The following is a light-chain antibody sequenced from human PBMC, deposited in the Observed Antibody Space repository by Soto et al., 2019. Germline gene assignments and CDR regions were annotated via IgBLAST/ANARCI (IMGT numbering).Light chain of an antibody. Sequence: EIVMTQSPATLSVSPGERATLSCRASQSVGSTYLAWYQQKPGQAPRLLIYGASHRATGIPDRFSGSGSGTDFTLTISRLEPEDFAVYYCHQYGSSPPDTFGQGTKLEIK. CDR3: HQYGSSPPDT. J-gene: IGKJ2*01. CDR2: GAS. V-gene: IGKV3-20*01. CDR1: QSVGSTY.